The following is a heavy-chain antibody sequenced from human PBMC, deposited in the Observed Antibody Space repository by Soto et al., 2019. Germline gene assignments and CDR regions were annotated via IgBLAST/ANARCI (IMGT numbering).Heavy chain of an antibody. CDR3: ARGISKYSSWYEPHTWFDA. V-gene: IGHV4-30-4*01. CDR1: CGPINRPDFY. D-gene: IGHD6-13*01. CDR2: LYFNGGT. Sequence: QVQLQEAGPGLVKPSQTLSLTCHVSCGPINRPDFYWTWIRQSPGKGLEWIGYLYFNGGTQYNPSLRTPISMSLDTSKKHFSLKMRSVTGADTAVYYCARGISKYSSWYEPHTWFDAWGQGALVTVSS. J-gene: IGHJ5*02.